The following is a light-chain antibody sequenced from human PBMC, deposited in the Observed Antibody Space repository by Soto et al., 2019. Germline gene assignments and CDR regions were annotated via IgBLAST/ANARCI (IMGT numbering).Light chain of an antibody. Sequence: EVVLTQSPATLSLSPGEKATLSCRASQDINTYLGWYQQKPGQPPRLLIYDASNRASGIPARFSGTGSGTDFTITIDTLEPEDFAIYYCQHRYNWPLTFGAGTKV. CDR1: QDINTY. J-gene: IGKJ4*01. CDR3: QHRYNWPLT. V-gene: IGKV3-11*01. CDR2: DAS.